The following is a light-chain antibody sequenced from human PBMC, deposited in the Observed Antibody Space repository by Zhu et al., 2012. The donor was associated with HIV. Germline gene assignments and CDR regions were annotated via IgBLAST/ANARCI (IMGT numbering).Light chain of an antibody. J-gene: IGKJ4*01. Sequence: IVLTQSPATLSLSPGERATLSCRASQSINIFLAWYQQKPGQAPRLLIYDASKRASGIPAKFSGSGSGTDFTLTISSLEPEDFAVYYCQQRINWRLTFGGGTKVGIK. CDR1: QSINIF. V-gene: IGKV3-11*01. CDR3: QQRINWRLT. CDR2: DAS.